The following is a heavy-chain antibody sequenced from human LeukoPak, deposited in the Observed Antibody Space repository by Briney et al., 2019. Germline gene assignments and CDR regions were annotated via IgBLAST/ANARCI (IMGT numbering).Heavy chain of an antibody. CDR1: GGSFSGYY. Sequence: SETLSLTCAVYGGSFSGYYWSWICQPPGKGLEWIGEINHSGSTNYNPSLKSRVTISVDTSKNQFSLKLSSVTAADTAVYYCARSGGPGIAVAGTVGLDYWGQGTLVTVSS. V-gene: IGHV4-34*01. J-gene: IGHJ4*02. CDR2: INHSGST. D-gene: IGHD6-19*01. CDR3: ARSGGPGIAVAGTVGLDY.